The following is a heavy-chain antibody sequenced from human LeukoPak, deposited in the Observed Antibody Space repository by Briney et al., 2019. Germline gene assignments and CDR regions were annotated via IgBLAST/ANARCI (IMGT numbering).Heavy chain of an antibody. J-gene: IGHJ3*02. V-gene: IGHV3-66*01. Sequence: PGGSLRLSCAASGFTVSSNYMSWVRQAPGKGLEWVSVIYSGGSTYYADSVKDRFTISRDNSKNTLYLQMNSLRAEDTAVYYCARDSSSFWAFDIWGQGTMVTVSS. CDR3: ARDSSSFWAFDI. CDR1: GFTVSSNY. D-gene: IGHD6-13*01. CDR2: IYSGGST.